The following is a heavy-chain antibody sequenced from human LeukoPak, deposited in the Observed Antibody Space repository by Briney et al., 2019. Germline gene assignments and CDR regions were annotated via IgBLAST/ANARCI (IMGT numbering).Heavy chain of an antibody. CDR2: MNPNSGNI. CDR1: GYTFTSYD. CDR3: ARSLLVLDAFDI. J-gene: IGHJ3*02. V-gene: IGHV1-8*01. D-gene: IGHD3-10*01. Sequence: GASVKVSCKASGYTFTSYDINWVRQATGQGLEWMGWMNPNSGNIGYAQKFQGRVTMNRNTSISTAYMELSSLRSEDTAVYYCARSLLVLDAFDIWGQGTMVTVSS.